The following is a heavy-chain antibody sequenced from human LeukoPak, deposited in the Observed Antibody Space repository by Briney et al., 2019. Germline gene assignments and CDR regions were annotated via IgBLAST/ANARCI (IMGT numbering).Heavy chain of an antibody. D-gene: IGHD4-17*01. J-gene: IGHJ6*02. CDR1: GFTFSSYA. Sequence: GGSLRLSCAASGFTFSSYAMSWVRQAPGKGLEWVSAISGSGGSTYYADSVKGRFTISRDNSKNTLYLQMNSLRAEDTAVYYCARDHGDYKYYYGMDVWGQGTTVTVS. V-gene: IGHV3-23*01. CDR2: ISGSGGST. CDR3: ARDHGDYKYYYGMDV.